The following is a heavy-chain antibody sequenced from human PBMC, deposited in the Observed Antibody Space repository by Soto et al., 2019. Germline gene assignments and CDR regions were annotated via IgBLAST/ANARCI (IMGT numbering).Heavy chain of an antibody. CDR3: AKGYYYDSSRYYRDDAFDI. CDR1: GFTFSSYG. CDR2: ISYDGSNK. J-gene: IGHJ3*02. D-gene: IGHD3-22*01. Sequence: QVQLVESGGGVVQPGRSLRLSCAASGFTFSSYGMHWVRQAPGKGLEWVAVISYDGSNKYYADSVKGRFTISRDNSKNTLYLQMNSLRAEDTAVYYCAKGYYYDSSRYYRDDAFDIWGQGTMVTVSS. V-gene: IGHV3-30*18.